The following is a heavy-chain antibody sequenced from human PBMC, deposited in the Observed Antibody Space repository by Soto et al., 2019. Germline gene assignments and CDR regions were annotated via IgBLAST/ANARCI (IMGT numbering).Heavy chain of an antibody. CDR3: ARRISGYDQNYYYYYYMDV. Sequence: SETLSLTCTVSGGSISSYYWGWIRQPPGKGLEWIGYIYYSGSTNYNPSLKSRVTISVDTSKNQFSLKLSSVTAADTAVYYCARRISGYDQNYYYYYYMDVWGKGTTVTVSS. CDR2: IYYSGST. D-gene: IGHD5-12*01. V-gene: IGHV4-59*08. CDR1: GGSISSYY. J-gene: IGHJ6*03.